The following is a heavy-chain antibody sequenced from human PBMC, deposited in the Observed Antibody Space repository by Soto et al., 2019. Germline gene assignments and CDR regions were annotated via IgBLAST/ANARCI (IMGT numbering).Heavy chain of an antibody. V-gene: IGHV4-59*01. CDR1: GGSISSYY. CDR3: ASSGGGYSSSWGWFDP. CDR2: IYYSGST. Sequence: SETLSLTCTVSGGSISSYYWSWIRQPPGKGLEWIGYIYYSGSTNYNPSLKSRVTISVDTSKNQFSLKLSSVTAADTAVYYCASSGGGYSSSWGWFDPWGHGTLVTVSS. D-gene: IGHD6-13*01. J-gene: IGHJ5*02.